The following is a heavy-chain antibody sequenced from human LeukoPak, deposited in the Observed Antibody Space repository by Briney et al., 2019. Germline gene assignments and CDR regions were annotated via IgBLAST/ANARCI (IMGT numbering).Heavy chain of an antibody. CDR2: ISGSGGST. V-gene: IGHV3-23*01. J-gene: IGHJ4*02. CDR3: ARDLRSSSGSLDY. Sequence: QPGGALRLSCSASRFTFSSYPMSWVRQAPGKVLGWVSAISGSGGSTYYADSVKGRFTISRDNANNSLYLQMNSLRAEDTGLYYCARDLRSSSGSLDYWGQGSQVTVSS. CDR1: RFTFSSYP. D-gene: IGHD6-19*01.